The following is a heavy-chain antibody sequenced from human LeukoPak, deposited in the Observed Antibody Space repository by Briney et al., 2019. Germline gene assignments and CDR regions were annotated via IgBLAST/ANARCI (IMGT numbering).Heavy chain of an antibody. D-gene: IGHD3-16*02. CDR3: AKEEGLRLGELSSD. CDR2: ISYDGSNK. J-gene: IGHJ4*02. V-gene: IGHV3-30*18. CDR1: GFTFSSYG. Sequence: PGRSLRLSCAASGFTFSSYGMHWVRQAPGKGLEWGAVISYDGSNKYYADSVKGRFTISRDNSKNTLYLQMNSLRAEDTAVYYCAKEEGLRLGELSSDWGQGTLVTVSS.